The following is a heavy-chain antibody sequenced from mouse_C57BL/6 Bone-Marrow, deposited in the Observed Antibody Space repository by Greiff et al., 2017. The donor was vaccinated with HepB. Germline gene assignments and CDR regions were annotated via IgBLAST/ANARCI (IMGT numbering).Heavy chain of an antibody. CDR2: ISNLAYSI. CDR1: GFTFSDYG. J-gene: IGHJ4*01. Sequence: EVKVVESGGGLVQPGGSLKLSCAASGFTFSDYGMAWVRQAPRKGPEWVAFISNLAYSIYYADTVTGRFTISIENAKNTLYLEMSSLRSEDTAMYYCARGGLRPSYAIDYWGQGTSVTVSS. V-gene: IGHV5-15*01. CDR3: ARGGLRPSYAIDY. D-gene: IGHD1-2*01.